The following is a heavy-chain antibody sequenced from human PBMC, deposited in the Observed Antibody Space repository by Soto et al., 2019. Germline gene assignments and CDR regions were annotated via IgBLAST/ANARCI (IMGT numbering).Heavy chain of an antibody. V-gene: IGHV3-33*01. CDR2: MWAGGRKE. Sequence: LRLSCVTSGFTFNNYGIHWVRQAPCKGLEWVAVMWAGGRKENYADSVKGRFTMSRDLSKNTLYLQMDSLRAEDTAVYYCARDIDTSSHFGWFDPWGQGTLVTVSS. CDR3: ARDIDTSSHFGWFDP. J-gene: IGHJ5*02. D-gene: IGHD2-2*01. CDR1: GFTFNNYG.